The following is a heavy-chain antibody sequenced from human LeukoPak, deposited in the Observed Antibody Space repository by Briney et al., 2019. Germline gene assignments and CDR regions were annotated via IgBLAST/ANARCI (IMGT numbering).Heavy chain of an antibody. V-gene: IGHV3-23*01. CDR3: AKAPVVVTRYFDY. D-gene: IGHD2-15*01. CDR2: ISGSGGST. Sequence: GGSLRLSCGASGFTFSSYAMSWVRQAPGKGLEWVSAISGSGGSTYYADSVKGRFTISRDNSKNTLYLQMNSLRAEDTAVYYCAKAPVVVTRYFDYWGQGTLVTVSS. J-gene: IGHJ4*02. CDR1: GFTFSSYA.